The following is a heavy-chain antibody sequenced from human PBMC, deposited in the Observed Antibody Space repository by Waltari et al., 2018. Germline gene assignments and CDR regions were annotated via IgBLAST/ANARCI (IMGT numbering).Heavy chain of an antibody. CDR3: VRDSSGTY. V-gene: IGHV3-74*01. D-gene: IGHD3-22*01. CDR1: GFTFSSHW. J-gene: IGHJ4*02. Sequence: EVQLVESGGGLVQPGGSLRLSCAASGFTFSSHWMYWVRQTPGKGLVWGSGVNRDGSRTSYADSVKGRVTISRDNAKNTLYLQMNSLRAEDTAVYYCVRDSSGTYWGQGTQVTVSS. CDR2: VNRDGSRT.